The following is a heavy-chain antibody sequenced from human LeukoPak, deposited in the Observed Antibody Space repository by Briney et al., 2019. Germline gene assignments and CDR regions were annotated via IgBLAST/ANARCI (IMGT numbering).Heavy chain of an antibody. CDR1: GFTFSSYG. D-gene: IGHD1-14*01. CDR2: ISGSGGST. V-gene: IGHV3-23*01. J-gene: IGHJ5*02. CDR3: AKENRDNWFDP. Sequence: GGSLRLSCAASGFTFSSYGMSWVRQAPGKGLEWVLTISGSGGSTFYADSVKGRFTISRDNFKNTLYLQMNSLRAEDTAVYYCAKENRDNWFDPWGQGTLVTVSS.